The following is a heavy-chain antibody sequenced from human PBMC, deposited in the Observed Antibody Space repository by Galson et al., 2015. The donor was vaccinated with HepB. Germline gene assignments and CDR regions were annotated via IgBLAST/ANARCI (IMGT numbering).Heavy chain of an antibody. Sequence: SCKASGYTFTSYAMNWVRQAPGQGLEWMGWINTNTGNPTYAQGFTGRFVFSLDTSVSTAYLQISSLKAEDTAVYYCARDQLAVAGILLDYWGQGTLVTVSS. CDR2: INTNTGNP. CDR1: GYTFTSYA. J-gene: IGHJ4*02. CDR3: ARDQLAVAGILLDY. D-gene: IGHD6-19*01. V-gene: IGHV7-4-1*02.